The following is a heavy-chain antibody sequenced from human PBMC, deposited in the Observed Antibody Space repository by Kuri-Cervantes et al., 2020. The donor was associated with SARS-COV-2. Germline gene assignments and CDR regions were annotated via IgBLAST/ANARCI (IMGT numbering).Heavy chain of an antibody. CDR1: GFTFSSYS. V-gene: IGHV3-21*01. CDR3: ARGGYSSSSGHHFDY. D-gene: IGHD6-6*01. CDR2: ISSSSSYI. Sequence: GESLKISCAASGFTFSSYSMNWVRQAPGKGLEWVSSISSSSSYIYYADSVKGRFTISRDNAKNSLYLQMNSLRAEDTAVYYCARGGYSSSSGHHFDYWGQGTLVTVSS. J-gene: IGHJ4*02.